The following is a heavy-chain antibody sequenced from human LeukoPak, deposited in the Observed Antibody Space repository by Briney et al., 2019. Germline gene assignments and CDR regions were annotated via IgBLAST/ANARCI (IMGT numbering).Heavy chain of an antibody. Sequence: PGGSLRLSCAASGFTFNNYNMNWVRQAPGRALEWVSSITSSGTYIFYADSVKGRFTISRDNAKNSLYLQVNSLRAEDTALYYCAKLIQLWLRSTEYFDYWGHGTLVTVSS. J-gene: IGHJ4*01. CDR2: ITSSGTYI. D-gene: IGHD5-18*01. CDR1: GFTFNNYN. CDR3: AKLIQLWLRSTEYFDY. V-gene: IGHV3-21*04.